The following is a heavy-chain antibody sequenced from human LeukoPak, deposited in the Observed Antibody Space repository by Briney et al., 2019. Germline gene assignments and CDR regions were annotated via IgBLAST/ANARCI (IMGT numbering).Heavy chain of an antibody. CDR3: ATSSSWTRAMDV. V-gene: IGHV3-30*04. D-gene: IGHD6-13*01. J-gene: IGHJ6*03. CDR2: ISYDGSNK. Sequence: GGSLRLSCAASGFTFSSYAMHWVRQAPGQGLEWVAVISYDGSNKYYADSVKGRFTISRDNSKNTLYLQMNSLRAEDTAVYYCATSSSWTRAMDVWGKGTTVTISS. CDR1: GFTFSSYA.